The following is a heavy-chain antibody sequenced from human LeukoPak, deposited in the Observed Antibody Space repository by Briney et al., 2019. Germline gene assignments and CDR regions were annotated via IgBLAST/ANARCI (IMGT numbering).Heavy chain of an antibody. V-gene: IGHV1-69*13. J-gene: IGHJ5*02. CDR2: IIPIFGTA. Sequence: ASVKVSCKASGYTFIDYYMHWVRQAPGQGLEWMGGIIPIFGTANYAQKFQGRVTITADESTSTAYMELSSLRSEDTAVYYCARLTRDSSGYYLYWFDPWGQGTLVTVSS. D-gene: IGHD3-22*01. CDR3: ARLTRDSSGYYLYWFDP. CDR1: GYTFIDYY.